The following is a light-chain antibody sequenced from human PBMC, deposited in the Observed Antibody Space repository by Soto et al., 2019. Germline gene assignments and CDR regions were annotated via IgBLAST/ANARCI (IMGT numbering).Light chain of an antibody. CDR3: QLRSNWLFT. J-gene: IGKJ2*01. CDR1: QSISSY. V-gene: IGKV3-11*01. CDR2: GAS. Sequence: EIVLTQSPATLSLSPGERATLSCRASQSISSYLAWYHQKPGQPPRLLIYGASNRATGIPARFSGSGSGTDFTLTISSLEPEDFAVYYCQLRSNWLFTFGQGTQLEIK.